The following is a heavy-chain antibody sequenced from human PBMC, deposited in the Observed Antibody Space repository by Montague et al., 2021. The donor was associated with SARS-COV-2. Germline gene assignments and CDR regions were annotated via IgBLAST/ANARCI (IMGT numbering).Heavy chain of an antibody. CDR2: IDYGGSP. D-gene: IGHD3-10*01. V-gene: IGHV4-61*01. CDR3: ATYWQGGSGRGC. CDR1: GASVSNRYTH. Sequence: SETLSLTCTVSGASVSNRYTHWSWIRQSPGKGLEWIGHIDYGGSPNYSPSLHSRVTISLDTSKNQLSLRLNSATAADTAVYYCATYWQGGSGRGCWGQGTLVTVSS. J-gene: IGHJ4*02.